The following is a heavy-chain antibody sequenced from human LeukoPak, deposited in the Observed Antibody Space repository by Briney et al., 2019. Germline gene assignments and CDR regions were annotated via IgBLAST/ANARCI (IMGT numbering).Heavy chain of an antibody. D-gene: IGHD6-19*01. CDR2: INSDGSST. CDR3: ARDVGSGWYHFDN. CDR1: GFTFSRYW. Sequence: GGSLRLSCAASGFTFSRYWMHWVRQAPGKGLVCFSRINSDGSSTTYAASVKGRFTISRDNAENTLYLQMNSLRVEDTAVYYCARDVGSGWYHFDNWGQGTLVTVSS. J-gene: IGHJ4*02. V-gene: IGHV3-74*01.